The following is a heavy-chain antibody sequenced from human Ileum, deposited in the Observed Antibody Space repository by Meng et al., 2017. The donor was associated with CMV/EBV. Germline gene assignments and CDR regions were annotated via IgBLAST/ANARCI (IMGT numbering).Heavy chain of an antibody. D-gene: IGHD2-2*01. CDR2: IIPIFGTA. Sequence: SVKVSCKASGGTFSSYAISWVRQAPGQGLEWMGGIIPIFGTANYAQKFQGRVTITTDESTSTAYMELSSLRSEDTAVSYCASGREAVPGTFSFDYYYGMDVWGQGTTVTVSS. V-gene: IGHV1-69*05. J-gene: IGHJ6*02. CDR3: ASGREAVPGTFSFDYYYGMDV. CDR1: GGTFSSYA.